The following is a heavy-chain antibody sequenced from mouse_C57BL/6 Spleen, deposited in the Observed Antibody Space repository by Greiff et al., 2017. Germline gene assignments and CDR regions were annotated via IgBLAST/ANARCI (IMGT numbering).Heavy chain of an antibody. V-gene: IGHV8-8*01. J-gene: IGHJ4*01. CDR1: GFSLSTFGMG. CDR3: ARRESDGSSPLAREY. CDR2: IWWDDDK. Sequence: QVTLKESGPGILQPSQTLSLTCSFSGFSLSTFGMGVGWIRQPSGKGLEWLAHIWWDDDKYYNPALKRRLTISKDTSKNQVFLKIANVDTADTATYYCARRESDGSSPLAREYWGQGTSVTVSS. D-gene: IGHD1-1*01.